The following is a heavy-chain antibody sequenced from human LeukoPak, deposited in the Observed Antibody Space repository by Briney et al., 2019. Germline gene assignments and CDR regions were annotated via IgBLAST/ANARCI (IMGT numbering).Heavy chain of an antibody. J-gene: IGHJ4*02. V-gene: IGHV1-18*01. D-gene: IGHD3-22*01. CDR1: GYTFTSYG. CDR2: ISAYNGNT. CDR3: ARDISRYYYDSSGYSDY. Sequence: ASVKVSCKASGYTFTSYGISWVRQAPGQGLEWMGWISAYNGNTNYAQKLQGRVTMTTDTSTSTAYMELRSLRSDDTAVYYCARDISRYYYDSSGYSDYWGQGTLVTVSS.